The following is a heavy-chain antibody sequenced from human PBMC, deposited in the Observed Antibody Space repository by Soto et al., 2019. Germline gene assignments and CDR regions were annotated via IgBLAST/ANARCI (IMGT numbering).Heavy chain of an antibody. CDR1: GFTFSSYA. D-gene: IGHD6-19*01. J-gene: IGHJ4*02. Sequence: PGGSLRLSCAASGFTFSSYAMSWVRQAPGKGLEWVSAISGSGGSTYYADSVKGRFTISRDNSKNTLYLQMNSLRAEDTAVYYCAKAVGVLAVAGPFDYWGQGTLVTVPS. CDR2: ISGSGGST. CDR3: AKAVGVLAVAGPFDY. V-gene: IGHV3-23*01.